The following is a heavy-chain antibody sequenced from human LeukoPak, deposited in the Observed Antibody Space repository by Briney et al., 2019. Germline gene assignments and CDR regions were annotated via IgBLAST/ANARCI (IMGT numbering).Heavy chain of an antibody. V-gene: IGHV3-23*01. J-gene: IGHJ4*02. CDR2: ISGSGGST. CDR1: GFTFSNAW. D-gene: IGHD4-17*01. CDR3: AKENLGSVYGDYAY. Sequence: GGSLRLSCAASGFTFSNAWMSWVRQAPGKGLEWVSAISGSGGSTYYADSVKGRFTISRDNSKNTLYLQMNSLRAEDTAVYYCAKENLGSVYGDYAYWGQGTLVTVSS.